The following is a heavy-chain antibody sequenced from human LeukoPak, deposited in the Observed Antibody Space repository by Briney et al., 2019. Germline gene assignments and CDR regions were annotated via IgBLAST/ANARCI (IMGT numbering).Heavy chain of an antibody. CDR3: ARSRGLAGAATVIDY. Sequence: GSLRLSCAASGFTFSSYAMSWVRQSPGQGPEWIGYVYNSGITDYNPSLKSRLTISVDTSKNQFSLKLSSMTAADTAVYYCARSRGLAGAATVIDYWGQGTLVTVSS. CDR1: GFTFSSYA. V-gene: IGHV4-59*08. J-gene: IGHJ4*02. D-gene: IGHD6-25*01. CDR2: VYNSGIT.